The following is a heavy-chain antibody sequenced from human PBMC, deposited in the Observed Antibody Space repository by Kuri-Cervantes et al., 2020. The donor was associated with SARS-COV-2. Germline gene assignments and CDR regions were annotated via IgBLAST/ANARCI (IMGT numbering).Heavy chain of an antibody. CDR3: ARGGVRAKARVNWFDP. D-gene: IGHD2-8*01. J-gene: IGHJ5*02. Sequence: GESLKISCAASGFTFSSYAMSWVRQAPGKGLEWVSAISGSGGSTYYADSVKGRFTISRDNSKNTLYLQMNSLRAEDTAVYYCARGGVRAKARVNWFDPWGQGTLVTVSS. CDR1: GFTFSSYA. CDR2: ISGSGGST. V-gene: IGHV3-23*01.